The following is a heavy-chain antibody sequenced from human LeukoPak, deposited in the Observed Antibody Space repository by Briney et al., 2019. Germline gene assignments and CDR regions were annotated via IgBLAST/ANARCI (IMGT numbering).Heavy chain of an antibody. Sequence: GGSLRLSCAASGFTFSSYGMIWDRQAPGKGLEWVSSISSSSSYIYYADSVKGRFTISRDNAKNSLYLQMNSLRAEDTAVYYCARTRGYYDSSGYDPDAFDIWGQGTMVTVSS. CDR1: GFTFSSYG. D-gene: IGHD3-22*01. J-gene: IGHJ3*02. V-gene: IGHV3-21*01. CDR3: ARTRGYYDSSGYDPDAFDI. CDR2: ISSSSSYI.